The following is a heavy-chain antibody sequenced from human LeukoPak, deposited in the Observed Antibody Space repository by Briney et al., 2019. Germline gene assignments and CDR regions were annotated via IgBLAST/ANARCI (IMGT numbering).Heavy chain of an antibody. D-gene: IGHD5-18*01. CDR1: GGSISSSNW. J-gene: IGHJ6*02. V-gene: IGHV4-4*02. Sequence: SETLSLTCAVSGGSISSSNWWSWVRQPPGKGLEWIGEIYHSGSTNYNPSLKSRVTISVDKSKNQFSLKLSSVTAADTAVYYCAGGRIQLWLHFYDMDVWGQGTTVTASS. CDR2: IYHSGST. CDR3: AGGRIQLWLHFYDMDV.